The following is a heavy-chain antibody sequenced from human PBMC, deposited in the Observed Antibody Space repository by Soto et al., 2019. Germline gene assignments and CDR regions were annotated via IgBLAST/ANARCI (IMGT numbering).Heavy chain of an antibody. CDR3: ARGMGVPAAKNWFDP. D-gene: IGHD2-2*01. J-gene: IGHJ5*02. CDR2: INPNSGGT. Sequence: RASVKVSCKASGYTFTGYYMHWVRQAPGQGLEWMGWINPNSGGTNYAQKFQGWVTMTRDTSISTAYMELSRLRSDDTAVYYCARGMGVPAAKNWFDPWGQGTLVTVSS. V-gene: IGHV1-2*04. CDR1: GYTFTGYY.